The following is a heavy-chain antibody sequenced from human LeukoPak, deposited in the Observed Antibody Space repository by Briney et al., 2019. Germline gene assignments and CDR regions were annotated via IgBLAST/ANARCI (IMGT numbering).Heavy chain of an antibody. D-gene: IGHD6-13*01. CDR3: ARHWVPSWSSFWYDGGFHY. J-gene: IGHJ4*02. Sequence: GESLKISCKGSGYSFSSNWIGWVREMPGKGLEWMGIIYPGDSDTRYSPSFQGQVSISADKSISTAYLQWSSLKASDTAKYYCARHWVPSWSSFWYDGGFHYWGQGTLVTVSS. CDR1: GYSFSSNW. V-gene: IGHV5-51*01. CDR2: IYPGDSDT.